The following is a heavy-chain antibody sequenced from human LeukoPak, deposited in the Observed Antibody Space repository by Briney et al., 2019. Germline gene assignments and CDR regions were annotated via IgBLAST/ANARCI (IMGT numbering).Heavy chain of an antibody. CDR3: AKDFRIGYSAHFDY. J-gene: IGHJ4*02. CDR1: GFTFSSTT. Sequence: GGSLRLSCVASGFTFSSTTMGWVRQAPGRGLEWVSSITAIDGRTYYADSVKGRFSISRDNSKNTLYLQMDSLRGEDTAVYYCAKDFRIGYSAHFDYWGQGALVTVSS. V-gene: IGHV3-23*01. CDR2: ITAIDGRT. D-gene: IGHD2-21*01.